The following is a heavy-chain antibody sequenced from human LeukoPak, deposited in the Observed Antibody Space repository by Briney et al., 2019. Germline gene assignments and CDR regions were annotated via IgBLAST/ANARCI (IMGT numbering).Heavy chain of an antibody. D-gene: IGHD2-21*01. Sequence: SETLSLTCCVSGGSISSSRDYWGWIRKPPGKGLEWIGSIYYSGSTYYHPPLKSRVTISVDTSKDQFSLQLSSVPAADTAVYYCARQCGPNYYYYGMDVSGQGTTVTDSS. V-gene: IGHV4-39*01. CDR3: ARQCGPNYYYYGMDV. CDR2: IYYSGST. J-gene: IGHJ6*02. CDR1: GGSISSSRDY.